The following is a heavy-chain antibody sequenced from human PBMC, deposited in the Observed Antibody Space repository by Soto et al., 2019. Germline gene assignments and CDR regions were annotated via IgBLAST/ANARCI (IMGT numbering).Heavy chain of an antibody. CDR1: GLTFGDHY. J-gene: IGHJ5*02. CDR3: SILEGA. D-gene: IGHD2-21*01. V-gene: IGHV3-72*01. Sequence: EVQLVESGGGLVQSGGSLTLSCAVSGLTFGDHYMEWVRQAPGKGLEWVARSRNKAKSYSTDFAASVKGRFTISRDESKNSLNLQMNSRMTEDTAVYYCSILEGAWGQGTLVTVSS. CDR2: SRNKAKSYST.